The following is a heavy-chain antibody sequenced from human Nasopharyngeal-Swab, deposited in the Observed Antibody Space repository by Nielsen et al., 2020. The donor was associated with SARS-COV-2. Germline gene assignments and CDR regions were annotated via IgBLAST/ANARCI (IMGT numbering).Heavy chain of an antibody. Sequence: SETLSPTCIVSTGSISSSSYYWGWIRQPPGKGLEWFASIYYSGRTYYNPYLKSRVTISVVTSKHQFSLKLSSVTAADTAVYYCARRQGGWLQAVHYFDYWGQGTLVTVSS. J-gene: IGHJ4*02. CDR1: TGSISSSSYY. CDR2: IYYSGRT. D-gene: IGHD5-24*01. CDR3: ARRQGGWLQAVHYFDY. V-gene: IGHV4-39*01.